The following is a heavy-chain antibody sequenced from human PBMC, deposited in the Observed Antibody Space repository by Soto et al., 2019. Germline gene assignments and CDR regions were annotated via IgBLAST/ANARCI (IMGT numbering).Heavy chain of an antibody. CDR2: IKSKTDGGTT. CDR1: GFTFSNAW. D-gene: IGHD1-26*01. V-gene: IGHV3-15*01. J-gene: IGHJ4*02. Sequence: GGSLRLSCAASGFTFSNAWMSWVRQAPGKGLEWVGHIKSKTDGGTTDYAAPVKARFTISRDDSRHTLYLQMDSLKAEDTALYYGRTDGLLRGATNDCWGQGTLVTVSS. CDR3: RTDGLLRGATNDC.